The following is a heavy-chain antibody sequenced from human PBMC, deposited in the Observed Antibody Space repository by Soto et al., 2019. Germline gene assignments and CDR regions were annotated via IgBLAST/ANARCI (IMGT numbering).Heavy chain of an antibody. J-gene: IGHJ6*02. CDR2: IRSKANSYAA. Sequence: GVSLRLSCAGSAFALSGSTIHRLRQASGKGLEWVGGIRSKANSYAAAYAESVKGRFIISRDDSKSTAYLQMDSLKIEDTGVYYCFRENYFSYHGMDVWGQGTTVTVSS. CDR1: AFALSGST. V-gene: IGHV3-73*01. CDR3: FRENYFSYHGMDV.